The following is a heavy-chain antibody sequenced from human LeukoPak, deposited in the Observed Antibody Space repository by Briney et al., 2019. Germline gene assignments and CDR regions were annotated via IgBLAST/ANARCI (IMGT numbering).Heavy chain of an antibody. D-gene: IGHD1-26*01. CDR2: INNVGDDT. CDR3: AKGGSYAPLDS. J-gene: IGHJ4*02. Sequence: PGGSLRLSCTASRFTFSSSAMTWVRQAPGKGLQWVSAINNVGDDTIYTDSVKGRFTISRGNSKNTVYLQMNSLRAEDSAVYYCAKGGSYAPLDSWGQGTLVTVSS. CDR1: RFTFSSSA. V-gene: IGHV3-23*01.